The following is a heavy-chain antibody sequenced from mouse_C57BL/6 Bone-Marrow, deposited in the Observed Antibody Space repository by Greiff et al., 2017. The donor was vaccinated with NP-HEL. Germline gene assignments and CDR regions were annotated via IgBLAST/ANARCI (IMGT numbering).Heavy chain of an antibody. D-gene: IGHD1-1*01. V-gene: IGHV3-6*01. J-gene: IGHJ2*01. Sequence: EVQLQESGPGLVKPSQSLSLTCSVTGYSITSGYYWNWIRQFPGNKLEWMGYISYDGSNNYNPSLKNRISITRDTSKNQFFLKLNSVTTEDTATYYCARDEGPYYGSSYDDYWGQGTTLTVSS. CDR3: ARDEGPYYGSSYDDY. CDR1: GYSITSGYY. CDR2: ISYDGSN.